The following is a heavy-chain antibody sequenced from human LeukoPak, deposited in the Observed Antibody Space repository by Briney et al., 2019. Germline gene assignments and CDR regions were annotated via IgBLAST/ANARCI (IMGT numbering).Heavy chain of an antibody. CDR1: GGSISSYY. J-gene: IGHJ4*02. Sequence: SETLSLTCTVSGGSISSYYWSWIRQPPGKGLEWIGYTYYSGSTNYNPSLKSRVTISVDTSKNQFSLKLSSVTAADTAVYYCARLHDSSGYYYDYFDYWGQGTLVTVSS. CDR2: TYYSGST. V-gene: IGHV4-59*08. CDR3: ARLHDSSGYYYDYFDY. D-gene: IGHD3-22*01.